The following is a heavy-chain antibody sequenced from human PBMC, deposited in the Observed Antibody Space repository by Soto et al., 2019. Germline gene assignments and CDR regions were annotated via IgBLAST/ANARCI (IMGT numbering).Heavy chain of an antibody. D-gene: IGHD3-3*01. Sequence: PGGSLRLSCAASGFTFSSYWMHWVRQAPGKGLVWVSRINSDGSSTSYADSVKGRFTISRDNAKNTLYLQMNSLRAEDTAVYYCARSSGRAIFGVVIIPTDYWGQGTLVTVSS. V-gene: IGHV3-74*01. CDR3: ARSSGRAIFGVVIIPTDY. CDR1: GFTFSSYW. J-gene: IGHJ4*02. CDR2: INSDGSST.